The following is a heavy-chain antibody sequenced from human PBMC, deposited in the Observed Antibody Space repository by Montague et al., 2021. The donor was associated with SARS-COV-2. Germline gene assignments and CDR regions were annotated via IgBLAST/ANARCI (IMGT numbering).Heavy chain of an antibody. CDR3: ARDDIELNGVTYGLVV. Sequence: SETLSLTCTVSGGSISSSNYYWGWIRQPPGKGLEWIGNMYYSGSTYYNPSRKSRVTISIDTSKNQFSLKLSSVTAADTAVYYCARDDIELNGVTYGLVVWGQGTTVTVSS. D-gene: IGHD2-8*01. V-gene: IGHV4-39*07. CDR1: GGSISSSNYY. J-gene: IGHJ6*02. CDR2: MYYSGST.